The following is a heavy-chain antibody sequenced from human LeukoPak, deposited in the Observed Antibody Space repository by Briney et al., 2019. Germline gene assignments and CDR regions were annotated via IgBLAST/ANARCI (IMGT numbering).Heavy chain of an antibody. CDR3: ARHQWLVRGYFQH. Sequence: SETLSLTCTVSGGSISSYYWSWIRQPPGKGLEWIGYIYYSGSTNYNPSLKSRVTISVDTSKNQFSLKLSSVTAADTAVYYCARHQWLVRGYFQHWGQGTLVTVSS. J-gene: IGHJ1*01. CDR1: GGSISSYY. V-gene: IGHV4-59*08. CDR2: IYYSGST. D-gene: IGHD6-19*01.